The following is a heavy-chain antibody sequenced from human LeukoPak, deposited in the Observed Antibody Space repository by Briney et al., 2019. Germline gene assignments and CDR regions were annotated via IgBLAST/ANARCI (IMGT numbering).Heavy chain of an antibody. D-gene: IGHD6-19*01. J-gene: IGHJ5*02. CDR2: VHYSGST. CDR1: GGSIRSTSYY. CDR3: ASRSTVAGGGRFDP. V-gene: IGHV4-39*01. Sequence: SSETLSLTCTVSGGSIRSTSYYWGWIRQPPGKGLEWLGSVHYSGSTYDNPSLKSRVTISVDTSKNQFSLNLISVTAADTAVYYCASRSTVAGGGRFDPGGQGTLVPVSS.